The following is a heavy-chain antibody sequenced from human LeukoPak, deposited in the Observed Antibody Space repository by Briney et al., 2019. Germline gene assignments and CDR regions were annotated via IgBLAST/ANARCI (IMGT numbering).Heavy chain of an antibody. D-gene: IGHD3-3*01. CDR1: GFTVSSNY. Sequence: QPGGSLRLSCAASGFTVSSNYMSWVRQAPGKGLEWVSVIYSGGSTYYADSVKGRFTISRDNSKNTLYLQMNSLRAEDTAVYYCARTEGGTRVVGLTFDYWGQGTLVTVSS. J-gene: IGHJ4*02. CDR3: ARTEGGTRVVGLTFDY. CDR2: IYSGGST. V-gene: IGHV3-53*01.